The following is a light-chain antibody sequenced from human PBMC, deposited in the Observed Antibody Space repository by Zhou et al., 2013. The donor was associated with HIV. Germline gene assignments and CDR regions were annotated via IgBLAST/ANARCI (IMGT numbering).Light chain of an antibody. Sequence: EVVLTQSPGTLSLSPGNRATLSCRASQFVTNNFLAWYQQRPGQAPRLLIHGASFRATGIPDRFSGSGSGTDFSLIISGLEPEDVAVYYCQQYGASYTFGQGTRLEV. J-gene: IGKJ2*01. CDR2: GAS. V-gene: IGKV3-20*01. CDR1: QFVTNNF. CDR3: QQYGASYT.